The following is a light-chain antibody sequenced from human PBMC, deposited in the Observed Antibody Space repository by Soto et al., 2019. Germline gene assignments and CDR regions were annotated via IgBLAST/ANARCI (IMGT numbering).Light chain of an antibody. CDR1: QDISNY. J-gene: IGKJ5*01. V-gene: IGKV1-33*01. CDR2: DAS. CDR3: QQSDSRPIT. Sequence: DIQMTQSPSSLSASVGDRVTITCRASQDISNYLNWYQQRPGKAPKLLIYDASNLERGVPSRFSGTRSGTHFTFAITSLQPEDVATEYGQQSDSRPITVGKGTRLEI.